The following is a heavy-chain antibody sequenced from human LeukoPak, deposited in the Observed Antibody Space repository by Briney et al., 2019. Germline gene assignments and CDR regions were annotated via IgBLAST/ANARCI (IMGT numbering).Heavy chain of an antibody. V-gene: IGHV1-46*03. CDR2: INPSGGST. J-gene: IGHJ4*02. CDR1: GYTFTSYY. Sequence: ASVKVSCKASGYTFTSYYMHWVRQAPGQGLEWMGIINPSGGSTSYAQKLQGRVTMTRDTSTSTVYMELSSLSSEDTAVYYCARSRIAVAGPPSSWGQGTLVTVSS. D-gene: IGHD6-19*01. CDR3: ARSRIAVAGPPSS.